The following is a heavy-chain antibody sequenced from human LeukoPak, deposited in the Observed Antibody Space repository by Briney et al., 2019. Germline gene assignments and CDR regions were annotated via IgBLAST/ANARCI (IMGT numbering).Heavy chain of an antibody. CDR2: ISSSVDYI. CDR3: AGYNWFDP. Sequence: GGSLRLSCAASGFTFSGYNMIWVRQAPGKGLEWVSSISSSVDYIYYADSVKGRFTTSRDNAKNSLYLQMNSLRDEDTAVYSCAGYNWFDPWGQGTLVTVSS. J-gene: IGHJ5*02. CDR1: GFTFSGYN. V-gene: IGHV3-21*01.